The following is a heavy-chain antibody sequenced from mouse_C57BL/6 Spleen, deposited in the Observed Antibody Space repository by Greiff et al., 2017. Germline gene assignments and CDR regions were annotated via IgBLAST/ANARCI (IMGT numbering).Heavy chain of an antibody. D-gene: IGHD1-1*01. J-gene: IGHJ1*03. Sequence: VQLQQSGPELVKPGASVKISCKASGYTFTDYWMNWVKQRPGKGLEWIGEINPNNGGTSYNQNFKRKATLTVDKSSSTAYMRLRSLTSEDSAVYYGASRYGSSYECDFDGWGTGTTVTVAS. V-gene: IGHV1-26*01. CDR2: INPNNGGT. CDR1: GYTFTDYW. CDR3: ASRYGSSYECDFDG.